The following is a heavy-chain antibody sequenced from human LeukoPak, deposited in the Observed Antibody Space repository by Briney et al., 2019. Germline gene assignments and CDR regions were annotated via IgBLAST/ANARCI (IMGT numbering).Heavy chain of an antibody. Sequence: GGSLRLSCAASGFTFSSHAMNCVRQAPGKGLQWVSGISGTGGSTNYTESVKGRFTVSRDNSKSTLYLQMNSLRAEDTAVYYCAKGYSSGWYYFDYWGQGTLVTVSS. CDR1: GFTFSSHA. D-gene: IGHD6-19*01. CDR2: ISGTGGST. V-gene: IGHV3-23*01. J-gene: IGHJ4*02. CDR3: AKGYSSGWYYFDY.